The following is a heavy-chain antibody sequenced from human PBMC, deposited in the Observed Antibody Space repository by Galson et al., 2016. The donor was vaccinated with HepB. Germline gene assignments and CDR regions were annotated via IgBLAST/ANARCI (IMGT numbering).Heavy chain of an antibody. V-gene: IGHV1-24*01. CDR1: TYSVEEIA. CDR2: LDRDSDEI. D-gene: IGHD2-21*01. Sequence: SVKVSCKVSTYSVEEIAIHWMRQAPGKGPEWMGGLDRDSDEIRYAQKFQGRLSLTLDTSTDTVFMQLGSLRSEDTAIYYCTTDPRYDTILRHFVGDAFQLWGQGTMVTVSS. CDR3: TTDPRYDTILRHFVGDAFQL. J-gene: IGHJ3*01.